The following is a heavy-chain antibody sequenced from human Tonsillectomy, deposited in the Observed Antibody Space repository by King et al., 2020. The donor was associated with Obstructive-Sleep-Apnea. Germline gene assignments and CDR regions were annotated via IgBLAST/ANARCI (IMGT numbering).Heavy chain of an antibody. J-gene: IGHJ4*02. CDR2: VSGSGDNT. CDR3: AKDICTKCVCTYDY. Sequence: VQLVESGGGLVQPGGSLRLSCAASGFTFNSYAMNWVRQAPGKGLGWVSGVSGSGDNTFYADSVKGRFTISRDNSERTLYLQMNSLRAEDTAVYYCAKDICTKCVCTYDYWGQGTLVTVSS. D-gene: IGHD2-8*01. V-gene: IGHV3-23*04. CDR1: GFTFNSYA.